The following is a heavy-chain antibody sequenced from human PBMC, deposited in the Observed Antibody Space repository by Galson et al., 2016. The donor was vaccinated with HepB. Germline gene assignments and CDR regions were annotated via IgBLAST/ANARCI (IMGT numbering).Heavy chain of an antibody. D-gene: IGHD1-7*01. V-gene: IGHV3-30-3*01. CDR1: EFTFSSYA. Sequence: SLRLSCAASEFTFSSYAIHWVRQAPGKGLEWVTVISYDGSNKYYADSVKGRFTISRDNSKKTLYLQMNRLGAEDTVVYYCARGPLRNYVLAFDIWCQGTMVTVSS. CDR3: ARGPLRNYVLAFDI. CDR2: ISYDGSNK. J-gene: IGHJ3*02.